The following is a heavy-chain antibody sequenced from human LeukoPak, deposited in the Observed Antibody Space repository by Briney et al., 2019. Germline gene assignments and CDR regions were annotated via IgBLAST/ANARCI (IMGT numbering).Heavy chain of an antibody. CDR1: GFTFSSYA. Sequence: GRSLRLSCAASGFTFSSYAMHWVRQAPGKGLEWVAVISYDGSNKYYADSAKGRFTISRDNSKNTLYLQMNSLRAEDTAVYYCARDSVGGYNFDYWGQGTLVTVSS. CDR2: ISYDGSNK. V-gene: IGHV3-30*04. CDR3: ARDSVGGYNFDY. J-gene: IGHJ4*02. D-gene: IGHD1-26*01.